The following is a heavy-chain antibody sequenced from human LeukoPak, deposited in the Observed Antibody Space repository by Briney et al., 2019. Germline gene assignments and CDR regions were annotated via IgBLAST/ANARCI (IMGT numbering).Heavy chain of an antibody. D-gene: IGHD2-2*01. V-gene: IGHV1-69*13. CDR3: ARDRWGYCSSTSCRNFDY. Sequence: EASVKVSCKASGGTFSSYAISWVRQAPGQGLEWMGGIIPIFGTANYAQKFQGRVTITADESTSTAYMELSSLRSEDTAVYYCARDRWGYCSSTSCRNFDYWGQGTLVTVSS. J-gene: IGHJ4*02. CDR2: IIPIFGTA. CDR1: GGTFSSYA.